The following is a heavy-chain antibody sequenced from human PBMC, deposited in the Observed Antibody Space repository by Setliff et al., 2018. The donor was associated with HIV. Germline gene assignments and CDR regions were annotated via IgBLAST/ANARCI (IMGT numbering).Heavy chain of an antibody. Sequence: PSETLSLTCTVSRGSISSYYWSWIRQPPGKGLEWIGYIYYSGSTNYNPSLKSRVTISVDTSKNQFSLRLSSVTAADTAVYYCARAGAYCGGDCRPSDAFDIWGQGTMVTVSS. CDR2: IYYSGST. CDR1: RGSISSYY. J-gene: IGHJ3*02. CDR3: ARAGAYCGGDCRPSDAFDI. V-gene: IGHV4-59*01. D-gene: IGHD2-21*02.